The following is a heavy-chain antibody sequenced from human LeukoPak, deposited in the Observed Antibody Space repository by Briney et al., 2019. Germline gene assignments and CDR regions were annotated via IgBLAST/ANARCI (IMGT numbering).Heavy chain of an antibody. D-gene: IGHD3-10*01. V-gene: IGHV4-59*01. CDR1: GGSISNYY. CDR3: ARLVRGVPSFYYYYGMDV. Sequence: SETLSLTCTVSGGSISNYYWSWIRQPPGEGLEWIGYIYYSGSTNYTPSLKSRVTISVDTSKNQFSLKLSSVTAADTAVYYCARLVRGVPSFYYYYGMDVWGQGATVTVSS. CDR2: IYYSGST. J-gene: IGHJ6*02.